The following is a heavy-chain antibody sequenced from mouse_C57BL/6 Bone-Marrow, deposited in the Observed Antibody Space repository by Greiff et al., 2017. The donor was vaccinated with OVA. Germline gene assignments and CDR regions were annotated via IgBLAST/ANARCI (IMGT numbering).Heavy chain of an antibody. V-gene: IGHV8-12*01. Sequence: QVTLKVSGPGILQSSQTLSLTCSFSGFSLSTSGMGVSWIRQPSGKGLEWLAHIYWDDDKRYNPSLKRRPTISKDTSRNQVFLKITSVDTADTATYYCDRAITTVVADYYAMDYWGQGTSVTVSS. J-gene: IGHJ4*01. CDR1: GFSLSTSGMG. CDR3: DRAITTVVADYYAMDY. D-gene: IGHD1-1*01. CDR2: IYWDDDK.